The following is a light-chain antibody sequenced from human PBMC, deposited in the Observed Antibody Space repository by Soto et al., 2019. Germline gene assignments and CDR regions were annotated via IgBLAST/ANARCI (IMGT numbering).Light chain of an antibody. J-gene: IGKJ5*01. V-gene: IGKV3-11*01. CDR3: QQRSNWPPT. CDR1: QSVSSN. Sequence: EIVLTQSPGTLSLSPGERATLSCRASQSVSSNLAWYQQKPGQAPRLLIYDAPNRATGIPARFSGSGSGTDFTLTISSLEPEDFAVYYCQQRSNWPPTFGQGTRLEI. CDR2: DAP.